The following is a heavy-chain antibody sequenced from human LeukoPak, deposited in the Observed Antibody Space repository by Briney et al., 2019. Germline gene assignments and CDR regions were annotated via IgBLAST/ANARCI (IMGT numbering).Heavy chain of an antibody. V-gene: IGHV3-74*01. J-gene: IGHJ3*02. D-gene: IGHD3-16*02. CDR2: IYSDESST. CDR1: GFTFRSYA. CDR3: AKGPVGELSSLNAFDI. Sequence: GGSLRLSCAASGFTFRSYAMSWVRQAPGKGLEWVSRIYSDESSTYYADSVKGRFTISRDNAKNTLYLQMNSLRAEDMALYYCAKGPVGELSSLNAFDIWGQGTMVTVSS.